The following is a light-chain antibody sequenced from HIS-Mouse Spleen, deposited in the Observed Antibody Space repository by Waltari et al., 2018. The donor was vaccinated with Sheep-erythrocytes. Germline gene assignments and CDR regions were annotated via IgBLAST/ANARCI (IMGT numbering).Light chain of an antibody. Sequence: SYELTQPPSVSVSPGQTASITCSGDKLGDKYACWYQQKPGQSPVLVIYQDSKRPSGTPGRFSASNSGNTATLTISGTQAMDEADYYCQAWDSSTAWVFGGGTKLTVL. CDR3: QAWDSSTAWV. CDR2: QDS. J-gene: IGLJ3*02. CDR1: KLGDKY. V-gene: IGLV3-1*01.